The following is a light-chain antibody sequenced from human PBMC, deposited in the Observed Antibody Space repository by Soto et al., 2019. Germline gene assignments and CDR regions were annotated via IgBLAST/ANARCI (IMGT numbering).Light chain of an antibody. CDR2: QND. CDR3: AGWDERLRGV. Sequence: QSVLTQPPSVSGTPGQAVVISCSGGTSNIGTNYVYWFQQFPGTAPKLLIYQNDQRPSGVPERFSGSKSGTSASLAINGLRPEDEADYYCAGWDERLRGVFGGGTQLTGL. CDR1: TSNIGTNY. J-gene: IGLJ3*02. V-gene: IGLV1-47*01.